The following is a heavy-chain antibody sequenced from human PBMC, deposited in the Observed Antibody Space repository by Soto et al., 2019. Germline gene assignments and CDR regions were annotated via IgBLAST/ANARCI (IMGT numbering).Heavy chain of an antibody. V-gene: IGHV4-39*01. CDR2: IYYSGST. Sequence: QLQLQESGPGLVKPSETLSLTCTVSGGSISSSSYYWGWIRQPPGKGLEWIGSIYYSGSTYYNPSLKSRVTISVDTSKNQFSLKLSSVTAADTAVYYCARYYDFWSGYYGGFDYWGQGTLVTVSS. CDR3: ARYYDFWSGYYGGFDY. D-gene: IGHD3-3*01. CDR1: GGSISSSSYY. J-gene: IGHJ4*02.